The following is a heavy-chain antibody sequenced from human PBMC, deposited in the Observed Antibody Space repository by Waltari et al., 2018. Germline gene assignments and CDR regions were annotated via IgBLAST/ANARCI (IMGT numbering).Heavy chain of an antibody. Sequence: QVQLVQSGAEVAKPGASVKVSCKALGYVFTDYYLHWVRQAPGQGLEWMGMINPVAGSSNYAQSFQDRVTVTRDTSTSTMYLELRSLRSDDTAVYFCAAGQATRTGVFHIWGQGTMVTVSS. J-gene: IGHJ3*02. D-gene: IGHD5-12*01. V-gene: IGHV1-46*03. CDR3: AAGQATRTGVFHI. CDR2: INPVAGSS. CDR1: GYVFTDYY.